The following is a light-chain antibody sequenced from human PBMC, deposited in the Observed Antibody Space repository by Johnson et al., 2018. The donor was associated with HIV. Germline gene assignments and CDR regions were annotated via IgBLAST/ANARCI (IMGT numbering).Light chain of an antibody. CDR2: DNK. CDR3: ETWDSRLRGV. Sequence: QSVLTQPPSVSAAPGQKVSISCSGNTSNIGNIFVSWYQHIPGTAPKILIYDNKKRPSGTPDQFSGSKSGTSANLGIAGLQTGDEADYYCETWDSRLRGVFGTGTKVTVL. V-gene: IGLV1-51*01. J-gene: IGLJ1*01. CDR1: TSNIGNIF.